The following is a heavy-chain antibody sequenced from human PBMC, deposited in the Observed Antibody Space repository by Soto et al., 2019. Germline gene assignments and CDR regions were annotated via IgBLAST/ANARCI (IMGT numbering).Heavy chain of an antibody. CDR2: ISGYNGDT. J-gene: IGHJ6*02. D-gene: IGHD7-27*01. CDR1: GYTFTRYG. V-gene: IGHV1-18*01. Sequence: QGQLVQSGAEVKKHGASVKVSCKASGYTFTRYGISWVRQAPGQGLEWMGWISGYNGDTKYAQKLQGRVTMTIDTSTTTTYMELRSLTSDDTAVYYCAKTGQPPYYYSGMDVWGQGITVTFSS. CDR3: AKTGQPPYYYSGMDV.